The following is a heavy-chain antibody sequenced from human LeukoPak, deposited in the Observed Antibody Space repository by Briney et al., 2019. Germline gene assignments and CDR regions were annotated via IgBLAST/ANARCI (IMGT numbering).Heavy chain of an antibody. V-gene: IGHV4-59*12. CDR1: GGSISSYY. J-gene: IGHJ4*02. D-gene: IGHD3-9*01. CDR2: IYYSGST. CDR3: ARGGETRLRYFDWLSRPTDY. Sequence: SETLSLTCTVSGGSISSYYWSWIRQPPGKGLEWIGYIYYSGSTNYNPSLKSRVTISVDTSKNQFSLKLSSVTAADTAVYYCARGGETRLRYFDWLSRPTDYWGQGTLVTVSS.